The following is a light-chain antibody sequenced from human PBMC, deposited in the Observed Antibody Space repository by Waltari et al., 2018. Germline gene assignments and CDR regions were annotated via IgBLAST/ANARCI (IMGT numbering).Light chain of an antibody. CDR2: AAS. CDR1: QGISHY. V-gene: IGKV1-16*02. J-gene: IGKJ5*01. Sequence: DIQMTQSPSSLSASLGDRVTITCRASQGISHYLAWFQQKTGTAHKSLIYAASTLQSGVASKFSGSGSGTDFTLTINSLQPEDFATYYCQQYKSFPITFGQGTRLEMK. CDR3: QQYKSFPIT.